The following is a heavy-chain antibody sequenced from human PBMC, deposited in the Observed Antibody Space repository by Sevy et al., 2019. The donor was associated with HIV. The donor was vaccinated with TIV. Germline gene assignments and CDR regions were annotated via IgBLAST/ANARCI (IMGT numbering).Heavy chain of an antibody. V-gene: IGHV3-23*01. CDR1: GFIFSSYD. J-gene: IGHJ4*02. CDR2: ISPTGGTT. CDR3: AKDLEQQLGPDY. Sequence: GGSLRLSCAASGFIFSSYDMSWVRQAPGKGLEWVSGISPTGGTTHYAESVKGRFIISRDNSKKTLFLQMNSLRAEDTALYYCAKDLEQQLGPDYWGQGTQVTVSS. D-gene: IGHD6-13*01.